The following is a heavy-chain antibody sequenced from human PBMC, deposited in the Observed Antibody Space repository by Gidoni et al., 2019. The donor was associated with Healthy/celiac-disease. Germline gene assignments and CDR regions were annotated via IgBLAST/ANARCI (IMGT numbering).Heavy chain of an antibody. V-gene: IGHV3-15*01. CDR2: IKSKTDGGTT. J-gene: IGHJ4*02. Sequence: ELQLVESGVGLVKPGGSLSLSCVASGSTFRNACRSWVRQATGTGLVWVGRIKSKTDGGTTDYAAPVKGRFAIARDDSKNTLYLQMNSLKTEDTAVYYCTTDIVAVAGTPTYFDYWGQGTLVTVSS. CDR1: GSTFRNAC. CDR3: TTDIVAVAGTPTYFDY. D-gene: IGHD6-19*01.